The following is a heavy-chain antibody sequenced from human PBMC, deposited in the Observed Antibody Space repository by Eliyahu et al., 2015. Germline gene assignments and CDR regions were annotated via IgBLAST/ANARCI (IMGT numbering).Heavy chain of an antibody. J-gene: IGHJ4*02. Sequence: QVQLVQSGAEVKKPGSSVKVSCXASGGPFSSYAISWXRQAPGQGLEGMGGVIPIFGTANYAQKFQGRVTITADESTSTAYMELSSLRSEDTAVYYCASYQRSSGWWIQGQRGIRRWGQGTLVTVSS. CDR1: GGPFSSYA. V-gene: IGHV1-69*01. CDR3: ASYQRSSGWWIQGQRGIRR. CDR2: VIPIFGTA. D-gene: IGHD6-19*01.